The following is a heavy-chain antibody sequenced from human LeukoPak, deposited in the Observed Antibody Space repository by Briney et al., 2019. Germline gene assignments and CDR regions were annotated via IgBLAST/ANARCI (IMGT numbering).Heavy chain of an antibody. CDR2: IYTSGST. D-gene: IGHD6-19*01. V-gene: IGHV4-61*02. CDR1: GGSISSGSYY. Sequence: SQTLSLTCTVSGGSISSGSYYWSWIRQPAGKGLEWIGRIYTSGSTNYNPSLKSRVTISVDTSKSQFSLKLSSVTAADTAVYYCARGNSSGWYYFDYWGQGTLVTVSS. J-gene: IGHJ4*02. CDR3: ARGNSSGWYYFDY.